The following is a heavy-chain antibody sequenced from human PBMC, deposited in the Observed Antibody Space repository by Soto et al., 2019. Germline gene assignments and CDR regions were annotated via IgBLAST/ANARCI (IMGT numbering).Heavy chain of an antibody. CDR1: GFIFSSYA. V-gene: IGHV3-7*01. D-gene: IGHD2-15*01. Sequence: WGSLRLSCAASGFIFSSYAMSWVRQAPGKGLEWVSAIRGNGSETYYVDSVKGRFTISRDNAKNSLYLQMNSLRGEDTAVYYCATRGYCSGGSCSQVVDYWGQGTLVTVSS. CDR2: IRGNGSET. CDR3: ATRGYCSGGSCSQVVDY. J-gene: IGHJ4*02.